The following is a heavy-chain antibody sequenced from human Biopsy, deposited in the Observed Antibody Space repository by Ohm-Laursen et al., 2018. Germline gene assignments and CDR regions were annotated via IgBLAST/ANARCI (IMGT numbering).Heavy chain of an antibody. D-gene: IGHD3-16*01. Sequence: SETLSLTCAVSGESFNGYYWSWIRQTPGKGLEWIGEINHSGRTNYNPSLKSRVTISVDTSKNQFSLKLNSVTAADTAVYFCARDSRGGHLNTTLITGKNLDSWGQGILVTVSS. CDR1: GESFNGYY. CDR2: INHSGRT. V-gene: IGHV4-34*01. CDR3: ARDSRGGHLNTTLITGKNLDS. J-gene: IGHJ4*02.